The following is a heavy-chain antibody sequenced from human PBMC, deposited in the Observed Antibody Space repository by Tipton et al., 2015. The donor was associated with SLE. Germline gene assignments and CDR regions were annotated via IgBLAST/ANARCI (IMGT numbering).Heavy chain of an antibody. V-gene: IGHV4-39*07. J-gene: IGHJ3*02. CDR3: ARSPNLDIPPFDVFDM. CDR1: GDSIRGSSYF. D-gene: IGHD3-9*01. Sequence: TLSLTCTVSGDSIRGSSYFCGWLRQHPGKGLEWFGCFYVGGRTYYNPSLKSRLTISLDTSKNQLSLKVTSVTAADTAISYCARSPNLDIPPFDVFDMWGQGTMVTVSS. CDR2: FYVGGRT.